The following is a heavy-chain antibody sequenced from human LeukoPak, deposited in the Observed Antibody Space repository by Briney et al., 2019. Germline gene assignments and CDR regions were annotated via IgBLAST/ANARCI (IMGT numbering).Heavy chain of an antibody. V-gene: IGHV4-30-2*01. CDR2: IYQSGST. J-gene: IGHJ3*02. Sequence: SQTLSLTCGVSGGSVSTIGYSWSWIRQPPGKGLEWIGYIYQSGSTSYNPSLQSRVTISIDKSKNQFSLKLSSVTAADTAVYYCARDSYYDNSGEGAFDIWGQGTLVAVSS. CDR3: ARDSYYDNSGEGAFDI. D-gene: IGHD3-22*01. CDR1: GGSVSTIGYS.